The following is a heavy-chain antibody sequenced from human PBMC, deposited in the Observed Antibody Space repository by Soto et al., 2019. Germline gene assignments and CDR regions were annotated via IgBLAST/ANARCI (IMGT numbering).Heavy chain of an antibody. J-gene: IGHJ6*02. D-gene: IGHD5-18*01. CDR2: INSKSGGT. Sequence: QVQLVQSGAEVKKPGASVKVSCKASGYAFTDYYMHWVRQAPGQGLEWMGGINSKSGGTNLAQRFQGRVTMTRDTSISTTHLEVSSLRSDDTAIFYWARAYTDMAAPYYGMDVWGQGTTVTVSS. CDR3: ARAYTDMAAPYYGMDV. V-gene: IGHV1-2*02. CDR1: GYAFTDYY.